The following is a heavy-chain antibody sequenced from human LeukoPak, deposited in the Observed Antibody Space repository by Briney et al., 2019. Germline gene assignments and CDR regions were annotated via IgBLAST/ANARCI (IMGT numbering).Heavy chain of an antibody. CDR2: IYYSGST. J-gene: IGHJ3*02. CDR1: GGSISSSSYY. CDR3: ASPYSSSFDAFDI. Sequence: SETLSLTCTVSGGSISSSSYYWGWIRQPPGKGLEWIGSIYYSGSTYYNPSLKSRVTISVDTSKNQFSLKLSSVTAADTAVYYCASPYSSSFDAFDIWGQGTMVTVS. D-gene: IGHD6-13*01. V-gene: IGHV4-39*07.